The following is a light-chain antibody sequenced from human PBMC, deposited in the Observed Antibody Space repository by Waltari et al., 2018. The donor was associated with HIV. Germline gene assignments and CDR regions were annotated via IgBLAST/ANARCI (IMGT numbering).Light chain of an antibody. V-gene: IGLV2-14*01. CDR1: SSDIGYYDY. CDR2: EVT. CDR3: SSYTRRGTVV. Sequence: QSALTQPASVSGSPGQSIVLPCTGSSSDIGYYDYVSWYQQYPGQAPKALIYEVTSRPSGDSSRFSGSKSATTAFLAISKLQTDDEADYFCSSYTRRGTVVFGGGTRLTVL. J-gene: IGLJ2*01.